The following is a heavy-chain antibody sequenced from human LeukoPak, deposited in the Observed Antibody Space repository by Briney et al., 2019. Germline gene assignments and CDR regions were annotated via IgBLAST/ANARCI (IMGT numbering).Heavy chain of an antibody. D-gene: IGHD1-1*01. CDR2: ISYDGSNK. V-gene: IGHV3-30*03. CDR1: GFTFSSYG. J-gene: IGHJ4*02. Sequence: GRSLRLSCAASGFTFSSYGMHWVRQAPGKGLEWVAVISYDGSNKYYADSVKGRFTISRDNAKNSLYLQMNSLRAEDTAVYYCARDLNWNDGFDYWGQGTLVTVSS. CDR3: ARDLNWNDGFDY.